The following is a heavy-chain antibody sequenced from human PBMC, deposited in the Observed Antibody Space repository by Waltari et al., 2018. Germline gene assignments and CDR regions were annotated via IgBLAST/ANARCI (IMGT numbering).Heavy chain of an antibody. CDR3: GRDRLVGGLDP. CDR1: GFTLSSVW. V-gene: IGHV3-7*01. D-gene: IGHD1-26*01. CDR2: IKQDGVEK. J-gene: IGHJ5*02. Sequence: EVQLVESGGGLVQPGGSLRLSCVASGFTLSSVWMPWVRKARGKGLGWVANIKQDGVEKYYVGSVKGRFTSARDNTKNSLYLEMSNRRAEDTAVYYCGRDRLVGGLDPWGQGTLVTVSS.